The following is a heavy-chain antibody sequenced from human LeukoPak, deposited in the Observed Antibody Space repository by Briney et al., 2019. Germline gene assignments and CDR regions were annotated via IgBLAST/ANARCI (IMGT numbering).Heavy chain of an antibody. CDR1: GYTFTGYY. J-gene: IGHJ5*02. V-gene: IGHV1-2*02. D-gene: IGHD5-18*01. CDR2: INPNSGGT. CDR3: ARVGCRGYSYGYLPDNWFDP. Sequence: ASVKVSCKASGYTFTGYYMHWVRQAPGQGLEWMGWINPNSGGTNYAQKFQGGVTMNRDTSISTAYMELRRLRSDDTAVYYCARVGCRGYSYGYLPDNWFDPWGQGTLVTVSS.